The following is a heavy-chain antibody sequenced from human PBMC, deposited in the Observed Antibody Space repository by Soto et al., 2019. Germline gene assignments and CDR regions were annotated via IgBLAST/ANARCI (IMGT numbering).Heavy chain of an antibody. CDR1: GGSFSGYY. J-gene: IGHJ4*02. Sequence: QVQLQQWGAGLLKPSETLSLTCAVYGGSFSGYYWSWIRQPPGKGLEWIGEINHSGSTNYNPSLKSRVTISVDTSKNQFSLKLSSVTAADTAEYYCCRGWSTGSDYWGQGTLVTVSS. V-gene: IGHV4-34*01. CDR2: INHSGST. D-gene: IGHD2-15*01. CDR3: CRGWSTGSDY.